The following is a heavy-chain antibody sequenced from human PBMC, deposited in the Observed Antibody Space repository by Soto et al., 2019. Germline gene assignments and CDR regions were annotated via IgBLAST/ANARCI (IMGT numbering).Heavy chain of an antibody. CDR1: GFTFSSYA. J-gene: IGHJ4*02. Sequence: EMQLLESGGGLVQPGGSLRLSCAASGFTFSSYAMSWVRQAPGRGLEWVAASSGRGDRTWYADSVKGRFTVSRDNSKNTLYLQMNSLRVEDTAVYYWAKETTASFADFWGQGTLVTVSS. CDR3: AKETTASFADF. CDR2: SSGRGDRT. D-gene: IGHD1-1*01. V-gene: IGHV3-23*01.